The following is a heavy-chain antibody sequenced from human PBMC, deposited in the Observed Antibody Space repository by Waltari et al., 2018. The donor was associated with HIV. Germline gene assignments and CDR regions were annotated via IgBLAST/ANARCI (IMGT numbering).Heavy chain of an antibody. Sequence: QLQLQESGPGLVKPSETLSLTCTVSGGSISSSSYYWGWIRQPPGKGLEWVGSIYYSGSTYYNPSLKSRVTISVDTSKNQFSLKLSSVTAADTAVYYCVRVSSGSHPNFDYWGQGTLVTVSS. CDR3: VRVSSGSHPNFDY. CDR1: GGSISSSSYY. D-gene: IGHD6-19*01. J-gene: IGHJ4*02. CDR2: IYYSGST. V-gene: IGHV4-39*01.